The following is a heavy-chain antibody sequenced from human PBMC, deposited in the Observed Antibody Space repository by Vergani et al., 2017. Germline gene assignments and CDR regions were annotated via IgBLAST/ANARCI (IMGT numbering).Heavy chain of an antibody. CDR3: AKETTHYDFWSGYYRGPYSP. CDR1: GFTVSSNY. Sequence: VQLVQSGGGLVQPGGSLRLSCAASGFTVSSNYMSWVRQAPGKGLEWVSVIYSGGSTYYADSVKGRFTISRDNSKNTLYLQMNSLRAEDTAVYYCAKETTHYDFWSGYYRGPYSPWGQGTLVTVSS. J-gene: IGHJ5*02. V-gene: IGHV3-66*01. CDR2: IYSGGST. D-gene: IGHD3-3*01.